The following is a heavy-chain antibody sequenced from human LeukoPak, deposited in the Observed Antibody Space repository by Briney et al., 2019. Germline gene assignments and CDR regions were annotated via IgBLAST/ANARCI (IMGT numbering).Heavy chain of an antibody. D-gene: IGHD6-19*01. CDR3: ARDIAVTPRYDWFDP. J-gene: IGHJ5*02. CDR1: GGSISSGGYY. CDR2: IYYSGST. V-gene: IGHV4-31*03. Sequence: PSETLSLTCTVSGGSISSGGYYWSWIRQHPGKGLGWIGYIYYSGSTYYNPSLKSRVTISVDTSKNQFSLKLSSVTAADTAVYHCARDIAVTPRYDWFDPWGQGTLVTVSS.